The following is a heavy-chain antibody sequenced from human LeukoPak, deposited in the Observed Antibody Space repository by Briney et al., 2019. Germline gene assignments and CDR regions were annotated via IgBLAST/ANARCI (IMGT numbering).Heavy chain of an antibody. CDR1: GYTFTGYY. CDR3: ARGTYDSSGYYLIDY. D-gene: IGHD3-22*01. Sequence: ASVKVSCKASGYTFTGYYMHWVRQAPGQGLEWMGWINPNSGGTNYAQKFQGRVTMTRDTSISTAYMGLSRLRSDDTAVYYCARGTYDSSGYYLIDYWGQGTLVTVSS. J-gene: IGHJ4*02. V-gene: IGHV1-2*02. CDR2: INPNSGGT.